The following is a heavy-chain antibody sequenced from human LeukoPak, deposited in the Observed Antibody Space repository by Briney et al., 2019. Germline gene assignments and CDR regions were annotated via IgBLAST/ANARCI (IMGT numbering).Heavy chain of an antibody. CDR2: IRSSGDST. CDR3: ARDSPNEGILWWSIDY. D-gene: IGHD2-21*01. V-gene: IGHV3-23*01. CDR1: GFTFSSYA. J-gene: IGHJ4*02. Sequence: GGSLRLSCAASGFTFSSYAITWVRQAPGKGLEWVSSIRSSGDSTFYADSVKGRFTISRDNAKNSLYLQMNSLRAEDTAVYYCARDSPNEGILWWSIDYWGQGTLVTVSS.